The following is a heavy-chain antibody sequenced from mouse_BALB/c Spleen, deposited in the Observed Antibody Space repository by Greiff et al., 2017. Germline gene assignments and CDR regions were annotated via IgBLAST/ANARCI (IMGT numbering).Heavy chain of an antibody. CDR3: ARYCPSYYYGSRYFDY. D-gene: IGHD1-1*01. J-gene: IGHJ2*01. CDR1: GDSITSGY. Sequence: EVKLMESGPSLVKPSQTLSLTCSVTGDSITSGYWNWIRKFPGNKLEYMGYISYSGSTYYNPSLKSRISITRDTSKNQYYLQLNSVTTEDTATYYCARYCPSYYYGSRYFDYWGQGTTLTVSS. CDR2: ISYSGST. V-gene: IGHV3-8*02.